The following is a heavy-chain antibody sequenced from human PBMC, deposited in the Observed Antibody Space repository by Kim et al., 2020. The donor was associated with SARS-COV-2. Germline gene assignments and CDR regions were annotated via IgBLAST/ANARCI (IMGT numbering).Heavy chain of an antibody. CDR3: ARLTDSSDYYLDY. Sequence: SRPSFQGQVTISADKSISTAYLQWSSLKASDTAMYYCARLTDSSDYYLDYWGQGTLVTVSS. J-gene: IGHJ4*02. D-gene: IGHD3-22*01. V-gene: IGHV5-51*01.